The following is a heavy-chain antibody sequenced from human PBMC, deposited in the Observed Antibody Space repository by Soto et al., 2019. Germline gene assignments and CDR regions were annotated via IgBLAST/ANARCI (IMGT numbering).Heavy chain of an antibody. Sequence: SETLSLTCTVSGGSISSGGYYWSWIRQHPGKGLEWIGYIYYSGSTYYNPSLKSRVTISVDTSKNQFSLKLSSVTAADTAVYYCARVGHMTYYFDYWGQGTLVTVSS. J-gene: IGHJ4*02. V-gene: IGHV4-31*03. CDR3: ARVGHMTYYFDY. D-gene: IGHD3-16*01. CDR1: GGSISSGGYY. CDR2: IYYSGST.